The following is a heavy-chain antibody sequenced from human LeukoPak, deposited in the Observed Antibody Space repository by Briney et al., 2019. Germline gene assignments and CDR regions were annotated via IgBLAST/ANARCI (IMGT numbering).Heavy chain of an antibody. CDR1: GYSFTSYG. D-gene: IGHD2-2*01. CDR3: ARDLDIVVIRAALRHYGMDV. V-gene: IGHV1-18*01. J-gene: IGHJ6*02. CDR2: ISPFNGNT. Sequence: ASVKVSCKASGYSFTSYGFSWVRQAPGQGLEWMGWISPFNGNTNYVQKFQGRVTMTTETSTRTTYMELRSLRSDDTAVYYCARDLDIVVIRAALRHYGMDVWGQGTTVTVSS.